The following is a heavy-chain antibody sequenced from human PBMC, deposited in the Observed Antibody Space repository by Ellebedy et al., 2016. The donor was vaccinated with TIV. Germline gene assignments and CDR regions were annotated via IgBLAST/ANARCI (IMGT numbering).Heavy chain of an antibody. Sequence: AASVKVSCKASGYTFTDYYMHWVRQAPGQGLEWMGRINPNSGDTNYARKFQGRVTMTRDTSIRTAYMELSRLRSDDTAVYFFARLRDDILTGYSYFDYWGQGTLVTVSS. CDR2: INPNSGDT. CDR3: ARLRDDILTGYSYFDY. CDR1: GYTFTDYY. V-gene: IGHV1-2*02. J-gene: IGHJ4*02. D-gene: IGHD3-9*01.